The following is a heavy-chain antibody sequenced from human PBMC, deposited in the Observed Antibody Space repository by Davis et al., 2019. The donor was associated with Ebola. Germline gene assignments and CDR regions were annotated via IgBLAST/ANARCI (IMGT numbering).Heavy chain of an antibody. CDR2: INHSGST. CDR1: GGSFSGYY. J-gene: IGHJ4*02. Sequence: SETLSLTCAVYGGSFSGYYWSWLRQPPGKGLEWIGEINHSGSTTYNPSLKSRVTISVDTSKNQFSLKLSSVTAADTAVYYCARVRYYGSGSPIDYWGQGTLVTVSS. D-gene: IGHD3-10*01. CDR3: ARVRYYGSGSPIDY. V-gene: IGHV4-34*01.